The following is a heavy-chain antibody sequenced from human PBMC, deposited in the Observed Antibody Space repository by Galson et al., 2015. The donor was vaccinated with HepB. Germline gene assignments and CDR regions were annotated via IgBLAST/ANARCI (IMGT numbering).Heavy chain of an antibody. CDR1: GFTFSDYY. CDR2: ISSSSSYT. CDR3: ARFPTQFAYDSSGYHYYYYGMDV. J-gene: IGHJ6*02. Sequence: SLRLSCAASGFTFSDYYMSWIRQAPGKGLEWVSYISSSSSYTNYADSVKGRFTISRDNAKNSLYLQMNSLRAEDTAVYYCARFPTQFAYDSSGYHYYYYGMDVWGQGTTVTVSS. V-gene: IGHV3-11*06. D-gene: IGHD3-22*01.